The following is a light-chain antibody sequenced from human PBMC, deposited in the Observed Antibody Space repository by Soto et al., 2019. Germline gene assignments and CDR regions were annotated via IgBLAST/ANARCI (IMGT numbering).Light chain of an antibody. V-gene: IGKV3-15*01. Sequence: EIVMTQSPVTLSVSPGERATLSCRASHHVATNLAWYQQKPGQAPRLLIYGASTRATGISARFSGSESGTEVTLSISCLQSDDFAVYYCQQYTERPPWTFGHETKV. CDR3: QQYTERPPWT. CDR2: GAS. J-gene: IGKJ1*01. CDR1: HHVATN.